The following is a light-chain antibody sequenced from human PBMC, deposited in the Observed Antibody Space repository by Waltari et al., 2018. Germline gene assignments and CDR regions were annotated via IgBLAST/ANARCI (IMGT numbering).Light chain of an antibody. CDR1: QSVAVN. V-gene: IGKV3-15*01. CDR3: QQYCTSPPT. J-gene: IGKJ2*01. CDR2: GPS. Sequence: EIVMTQSPTTLSVSPGDTVTLSCRASQSVAVNLAWYQQKPGQPPRLFIYGPSTRATGVPARFSGSGSGTEFTLTISSLQSEDVAVYYCQQYCTSPPTFGQGTQVEIK.